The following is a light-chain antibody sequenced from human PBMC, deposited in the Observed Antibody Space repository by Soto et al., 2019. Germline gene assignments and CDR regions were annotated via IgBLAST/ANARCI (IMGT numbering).Light chain of an antibody. CDR1: QNVGSY. CDR3: QQRTNWPSLT. CDR2: DAS. J-gene: IGKJ4*01. V-gene: IGKV3-11*01. Sequence: EIVLTQSPATLSLSPGERATLSCRASQNVGSYLAWYQQKPGQAPRLLIYDASNRATGIPVRFSGSGSETDFTLTISSLETEDFAVYYCQQRTNWPSLTFGGGTKVEIK.